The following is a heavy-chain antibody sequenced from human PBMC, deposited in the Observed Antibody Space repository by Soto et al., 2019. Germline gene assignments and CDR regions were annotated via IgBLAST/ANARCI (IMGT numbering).Heavy chain of an antibody. CDR2: IYYSGST. V-gene: IGHV4-30-4*01. CDR3: ASPITIFGVLYL. D-gene: IGHD3-3*01. J-gene: IGHJ4*02. Sequence: SETLSLTCTVSGGSISSGDYYWSWIRQPPGKGLEWIGYIYYSGSTYNTPSFQGQVTISADKSTSTAYLQWSSLKASDTAMYYCASPITIFGVLYLWGQGTLVTVSS. CDR1: GGSISSGDYY.